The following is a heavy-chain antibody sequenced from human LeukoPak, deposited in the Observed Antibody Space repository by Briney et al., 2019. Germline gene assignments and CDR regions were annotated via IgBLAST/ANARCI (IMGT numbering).Heavy chain of an antibody. D-gene: IGHD2/OR15-2a*01. CDR2: INSDGSWT. Sequence: GGSLRLSCAASGFTFSNYWMHWVRQVPGKGLVWVSHINSDGSWTSYADSVKGRFTISKDNAKNTAYLQMNSLRAEDTAVYYCVGFYETYWGRGTLVTVSS. CDR1: GFTFSNYW. J-gene: IGHJ4*02. CDR3: VGFYETY. V-gene: IGHV3-74*01.